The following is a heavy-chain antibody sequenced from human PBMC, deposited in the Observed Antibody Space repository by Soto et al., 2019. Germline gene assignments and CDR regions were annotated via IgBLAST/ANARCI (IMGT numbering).Heavy chain of an antibody. Sequence: QVQLVQSGAEVTKPGSSVKVSCKASGGTFSSYAISWVRQAPGQGLEWMGGIIPTFGTANYAQKFQGRVTITADETTSTAYMELSRLRSEDTAVYYYAAPCGTGSYYNGFDYWGQGPLVTVSS. CDR1: GGTFSSYA. J-gene: IGHJ4*02. CDR2: IIPTFGTA. V-gene: IGHV1-69*12. CDR3: AAPCGTGSYYNGFDY. D-gene: IGHD3-10*01.